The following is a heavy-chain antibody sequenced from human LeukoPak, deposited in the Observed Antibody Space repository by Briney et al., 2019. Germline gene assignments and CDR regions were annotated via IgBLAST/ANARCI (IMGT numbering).Heavy chain of an antibody. CDR1: GYTFTSYY. J-gene: IGHJ6*02. CDR3: ARDKTGLVGATYGMDV. V-gene: IGHV1-46*01. Sequence: ASVKVSCKASGYTFTSYYMHWVRQAPGQGLEWMGIINPSGGSTSHAQKFQGRVTMTRDTSTSTVYMELSSLRSEDTAVYYCARDKTGLVGATYGMDVWGQGTTVTVSS. D-gene: IGHD1-26*01. CDR2: INPSGGST.